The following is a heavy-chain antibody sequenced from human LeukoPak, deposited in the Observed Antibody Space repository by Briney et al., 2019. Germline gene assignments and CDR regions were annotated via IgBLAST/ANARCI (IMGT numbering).Heavy chain of an antibody. J-gene: IGHJ4*02. CDR3: ARERSGYSLFDY. CDR1: GGSISSYY. V-gene: IGHV4-4*08. D-gene: IGHD3-22*01. Sequence: SETLSLTCTVSGGSISSYYWSWIRQPPGKGLEWIGYIYNSGSTNYNPSLKSRVTISVDTSKNQFSLKLSSVTAADTAVYYCARERSGYSLFDYWGQGTLVTVSS. CDR2: IYNSGST.